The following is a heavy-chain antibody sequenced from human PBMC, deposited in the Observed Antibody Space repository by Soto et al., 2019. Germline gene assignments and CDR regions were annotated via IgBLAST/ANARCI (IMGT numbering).Heavy chain of an antibody. J-gene: IGHJ6*02. V-gene: IGHV3-74*01. CDR2: INNDGSGT. CDR1: GFTFSSYW. CDR3: AREPVEVAYGMDV. D-gene: IGHD2-15*01. Sequence: EVRLVESGGGLVQPGGSLRLSCAASGFTFSSYWMHWVRQAPGKGLVWVSRINNDGSGTHYADSVKGRFTISRDNAKNTVYLQMNSLRAEDTAVYYCAREPVEVAYGMDVWGQGTTVTVSS.